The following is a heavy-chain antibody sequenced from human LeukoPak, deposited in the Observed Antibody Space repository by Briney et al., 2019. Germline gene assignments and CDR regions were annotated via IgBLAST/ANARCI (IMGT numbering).Heavy chain of an antibody. CDR2: IIPIFGTA. CDR1: GGTFSSYA. CDR3: ASLGGYCSGGSCYGVDY. J-gene: IGHJ4*02. V-gene: IGHV1-69*05. D-gene: IGHD2-15*01. Sequence: GSSVKVSCKASGGTFSSYATSWVRQAPGQGLEWMGGIIPIFGTANYAQKFQGRVTITTDESTSTAYMELSSLRSEDTAVYYCASLGGYCSGGSCYGVDYWGQGTLVTVSS.